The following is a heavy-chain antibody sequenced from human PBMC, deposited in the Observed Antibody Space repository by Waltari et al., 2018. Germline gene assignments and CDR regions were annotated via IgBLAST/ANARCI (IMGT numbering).Heavy chain of an antibody. J-gene: IGHJ6*02. CDR1: GYTLTELS. CDR2: FDPEDGET. V-gene: IGHV1-24*01. CDR3: ATDLYSSSLYVSYGMDV. Sequence: QVQLVQSGAEVKKPGASVKVSCKVSGYTLTELSMHWVRQAPGQGLEWMGGFDPEDGETIYAQKFQGRVTMTEDTSTDTAYMELSSLRSEDTAVYYCATDLYSSSLYVSYGMDVWGQGTTVTVSS. D-gene: IGHD6-13*01.